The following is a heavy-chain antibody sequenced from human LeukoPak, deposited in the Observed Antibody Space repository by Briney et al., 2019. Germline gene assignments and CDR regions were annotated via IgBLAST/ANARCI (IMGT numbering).Heavy chain of an antibody. CDR3: ARAGPKAGTGYAFDI. V-gene: IGHV1-46*01. Sequence: ASVKVSCKASGYTFTSYYMHWVRQAPGQGLERMGIINPSGGSTSYAQKFQGRVTMTRDTSASTVYMELSSLRSEDTAVYYCARAGPKAGTGYAFDIWGQGTMVTVSS. D-gene: IGHD1-1*01. J-gene: IGHJ3*02. CDR2: INPSGGST. CDR1: GYTFTSYY.